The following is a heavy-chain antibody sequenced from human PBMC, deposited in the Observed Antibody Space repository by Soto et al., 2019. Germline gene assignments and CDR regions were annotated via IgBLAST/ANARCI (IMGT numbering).Heavy chain of an antibody. V-gene: IGHV1-46*01. CDR3: ARDLDVTTVTTSFDS. Sequence: ASVKVSCKTSGFTFSKYYMHWLRQVPGQGLEWVGVINPSGRTTSYAQKFLGRVTVTRDASTATVYLELNSLRSGDTAVYYCARDLDVTTVTTSFDSWGQGTLVTVSS. CDR1: GFTFSKYY. J-gene: IGHJ4*02. CDR2: INPSGRTT. D-gene: IGHD4-17*01.